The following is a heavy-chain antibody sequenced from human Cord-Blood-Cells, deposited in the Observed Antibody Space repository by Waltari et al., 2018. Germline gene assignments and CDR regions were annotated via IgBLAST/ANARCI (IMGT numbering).Heavy chain of an antibody. Sequence: QVQLQQWGAGLLKPSETLSLTCAVYGGSFSGYYWSWIRQHPGKGLEWIGEVNHSGRTNYNPSLKSRVTISVDTSKNQFSLKLSSVTAADTAVYYCARHFRGYRPFDYWGQGTLVTVSS. D-gene: IGHD3-3*02. CDR3: ARHFRGYRPFDY. J-gene: IGHJ4*02. CDR2: VNHSGRT. V-gene: IGHV4-34*01. CDR1: GGSFSGYY.